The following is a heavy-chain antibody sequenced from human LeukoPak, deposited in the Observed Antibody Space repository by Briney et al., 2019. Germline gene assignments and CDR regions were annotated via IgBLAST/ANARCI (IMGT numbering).Heavy chain of an antibody. D-gene: IGHD2-2*01. V-gene: IGHV4-39*01. J-gene: IGHJ4*02. CDR3: ARRRGYCSSTSCSYYFDY. CDR2: IYYSGST. CDR1: GGSISGSSYY. Sequence: KPSETLSLTCTVSGGSISGSSYYWGWIRQPPGEGLEWIGSIYYSGSTYYNPSLKSRVTISVDTSKNQFSLKLSSVTAADTAVYYCARRRGYCSSTSCSYYFDYWGQGTLVTVSS.